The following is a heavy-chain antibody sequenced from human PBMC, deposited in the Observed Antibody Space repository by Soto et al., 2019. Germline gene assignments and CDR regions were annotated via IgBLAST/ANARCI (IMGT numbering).Heavy chain of an antibody. V-gene: IGHV3-15*07. CDR1: GFTFSNAW. D-gene: IGHD3-9*01. CDR2: IKTKADGGTT. Sequence: SLRLSCAASGFTFSNAWMNWVRQAPGKGLEWVGRIKTKADGGTTDYTAPVKGRFSISRDDSKNTLYLQMSRLKTEDTAVYYCTTSGLRYFDWLLDWGQGPLVTVLL. J-gene: IGHJ4*02. CDR3: TTSGLRYFDWLLD.